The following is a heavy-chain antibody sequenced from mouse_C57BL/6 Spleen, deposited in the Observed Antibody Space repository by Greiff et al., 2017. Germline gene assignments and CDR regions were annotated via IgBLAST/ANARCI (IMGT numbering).Heavy chain of an antibody. CDR3: ATNWDENYFDY. J-gene: IGHJ2*01. V-gene: IGHV1-81*01. CDR1: GYTFTSYG. Sequence: QVQLKESGAELARPGASVKLSCKASGYTFTSYGISWVKQRTGQGLEWIGEIYPRSGNTYYNEKFKGKATLTADKSSSTAYMELRSLTSEDSAVYFCATNWDENYFDYWGQGTTLTVSS. CDR2: IYPRSGNT. D-gene: IGHD4-1*01.